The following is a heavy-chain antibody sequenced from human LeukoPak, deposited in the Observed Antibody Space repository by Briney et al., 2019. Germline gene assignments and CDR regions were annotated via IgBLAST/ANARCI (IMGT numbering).Heavy chain of an antibody. CDR1: GGSISSSNW. CDR2: IYHSGST. Sequence: SETLSLTCAVSGGSISSSNWRSWVRQPPRKGLEWIGEIYHSGSTNYNPSLRSRVTISVDKSKSQFSLKLSSVTAADTAVYYCARVAVASYWYFDLWGRGTLVTVSS. V-gene: IGHV4-4*02. J-gene: IGHJ2*01. D-gene: IGHD6-19*01. CDR3: ARVAVASYWYFDL.